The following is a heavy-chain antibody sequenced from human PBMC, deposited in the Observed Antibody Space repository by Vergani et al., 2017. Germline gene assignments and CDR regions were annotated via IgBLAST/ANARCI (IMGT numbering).Heavy chain of an antibody. CDR1: GGSITSGSFY. V-gene: IGHV4-61*02. CDR3: ARDSWTSELRGVYWFDT. J-gene: IGHJ5*02. CDR2: IHSSGTT. Sequence: QVQLHESGPGLVKPSQTLSLTCTVSGGSITSGSFYWSWIRPPAGKGLEWIGRIHSSGTTNYNPSLKSRVPLSVATSKNQLSLRMTSVTAADTAVYYCARDSWTSELRGVYWFDTWGQGALVGVSS. D-gene: IGHD3-10*01.